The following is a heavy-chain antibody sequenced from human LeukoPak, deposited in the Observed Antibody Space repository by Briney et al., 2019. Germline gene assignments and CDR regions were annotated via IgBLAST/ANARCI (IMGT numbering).Heavy chain of an antibody. D-gene: IGHD1-20*01. J-gene: IGHJ4*02. CDR3: ARTPFYYNWGGIDY. Sequence: PSETLSLTCAVYGGSFRGYYWSWIRQPPGKGLEWIGEINHSGSSNYNPSLKSRVIISLDTSKSQFSLQLTSVTPEDTAVYYCARTPFYYNWGGIDYWGQGTLVTVSS. CDR1: GGSFRGYY. V-gene: IGHV4-34*01. CDR2: INHSGSS.